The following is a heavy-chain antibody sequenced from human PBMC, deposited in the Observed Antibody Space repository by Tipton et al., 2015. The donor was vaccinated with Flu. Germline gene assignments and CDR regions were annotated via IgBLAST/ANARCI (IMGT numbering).Heavy chain of an antibody. CDR1: GFTFRSYH. D-gene: IGHD4-17*01. J-gene: IGHJ6*02. CDR3: VRENGDSYFYYYGMDV. CDR2: ISSTGNTI. V-gene: IGHV3-48*03. Sequence: SLRLSCAASGFTFRSYHMNWVRQAPGKGLEWVSHISSTGNTIYYTDSVKGRFTISRDNASNLLSLQMNSLRDEDTAVYFCVRENGDSYFYYYGMDVWGQGTTVTVSS.